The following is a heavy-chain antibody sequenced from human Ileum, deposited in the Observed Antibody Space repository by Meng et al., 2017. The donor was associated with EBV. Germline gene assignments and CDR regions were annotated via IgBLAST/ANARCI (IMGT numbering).Heavy chain of an antibody. D-gene: IGHD4-17*01. J-gene: IGHJ4*02. CDR2: INSDGSNT. V-gene: IGHV3-74*01. Sequence: VQWVGPGGTLVQPGGSLRLFCAGSGFTFSSYWMHWVRQAPGKGLVWVSRINSDGSNTNYADSVKGRFTISRDNAKNTLYLQMNSLRAEDTAMYYCAISITVTTDYWGQGTLVTVSS. CDR1: GFTFSSYW. CDR3: AISITVTTDY.